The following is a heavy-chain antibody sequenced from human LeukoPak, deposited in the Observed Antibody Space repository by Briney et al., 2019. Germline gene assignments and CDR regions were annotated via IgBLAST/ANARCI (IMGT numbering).Heavy chain of an antibody. J-gene: IGHJ1*01. D-gene: IGHD5-12*01. CDR1: GYTFTSYY. Sequence: ASVKVSCKASGYTFTSYYMHWVRQAPGQGLEWMGIVNPSGGSTSYAQKFQGRVTMTRDTSTSTVYMELSSLRSEDTAVYYCARVPSGYDGYFHHWGQGTLVTVSS. V-gene: IGHV1-46*01. CDR2: VNPSGGST. CDR3: ARVPSGYDGYFHH.